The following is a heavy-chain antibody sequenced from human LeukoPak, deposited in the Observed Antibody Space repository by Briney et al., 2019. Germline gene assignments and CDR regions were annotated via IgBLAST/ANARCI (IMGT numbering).Heavy chain of an antibody. V-gene: IGHV3-48*04. J-gene: IGHJ4*02. D-gene: IGHD6-6*01. CDR1: GFTFSDYS. CDR2: ISSSSSTI. Sequence: GGSLRLSCAASGFTFSDYSMNWVRQAPGKGLEWVSYISSSSSTIYYADSVKGRFTISRDNAKNSLYLQMNSLRAEDTAVYYCARDRIAARFDYWGQGTLVTVSS. CDR3: ARDRIAARFDY.